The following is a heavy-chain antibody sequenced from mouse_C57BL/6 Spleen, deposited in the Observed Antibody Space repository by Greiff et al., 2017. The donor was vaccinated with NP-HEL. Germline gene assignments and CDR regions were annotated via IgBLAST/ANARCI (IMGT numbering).Heavy chain of an antibody. J-gene: IGHJ3*01. V-gene: IGHV5-4*01. CDR2: ISDGGSYT. CDR3: ARDLFYPFAY. D-gene: IGHD2-3*01. CDR1: GFTFSSYA. Sequence: EVMLVESGGGLVKPGGSLKLSCAASGFTFSSYAMSWVRQTPEKRLEWVATISDGGSYTYYPDNVKGRFTISRDNAKNNLYLQMSHLKSEDTPMYYCARDLFYPFAYWGQGTLVTVSA.